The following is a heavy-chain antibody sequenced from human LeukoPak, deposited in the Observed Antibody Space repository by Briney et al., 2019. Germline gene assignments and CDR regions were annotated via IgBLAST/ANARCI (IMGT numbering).Heavy chain of an antibody. Sequence: PGGSLRLSCAASGFTFSSYEMHWVRQAPGKGLEWVSYISSSDSTIYYADSVKGRFTISRDNAKNSLYLQMNSLRAEDTAVYFCARSITMIVDWFDPWGQGTLVTVSS. J-gene: IGHJ5*02. CDR3: ARSITMIVDWFDP. V-gene: IGHV3-48*03. D-gene: IGHD3-22*01. CDR2: ISSSDSTI. CDR1: GFTFSSYE.